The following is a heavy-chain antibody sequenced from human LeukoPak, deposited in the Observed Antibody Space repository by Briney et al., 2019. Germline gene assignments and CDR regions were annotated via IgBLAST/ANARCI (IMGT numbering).Heavy chain of an antibody. CDR1: GFTFSSYS. Sequence: GGSLRLSCAASGFTFSSYSMNWVRQAPGKGLEWVAVIWFDGSKRYYADSVRGRFTISRDNSKNTLYLQMNSLRAEDTAVYYCASSMTYYFDYWGQGTLVTVSS. V-gene: IGHV3-33*08. CDR3: ASSMTYYFDY. CDR2: IWFDGSKR. J-gene: IGHJ4*02. D-gene: IGHD2-2*01.